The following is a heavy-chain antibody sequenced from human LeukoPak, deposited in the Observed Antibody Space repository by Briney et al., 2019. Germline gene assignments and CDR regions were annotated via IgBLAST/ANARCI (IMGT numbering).Heavy chain of an antibody. D-gene: IGHD3-10*01. J-gene: IGHJ2*01. CDR3: ARGMELFLYWYFDL. CDR1: GFSVSSNY. Sequence: GGSLRLSCAASGFSVSSNYMSWVRQAPGKGLKWVSGIYSAGSTYYADSEKGRFTISRDNSKNTLYLQMNSLRAEDTAVYYCARGMELFLYWYFDLWGRGTLVTVSS. V-gene: IGHV3-66*02. CDR2: IYSAGST.